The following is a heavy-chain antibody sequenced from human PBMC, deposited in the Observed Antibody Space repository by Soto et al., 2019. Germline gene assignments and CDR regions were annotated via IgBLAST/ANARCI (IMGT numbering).Heavy chain of an antibody. D-gene: IGHD3-10*01. CDR1: DYLISSGFY. CDR3: ARDRGSGFFDY. V-gene: IGHV4-38-2*02. Sequence: PSDTLSLTFAASDYLISSGFYRGWIRQPPGKGLEWIGTIYHTGSTSYNPSLKSRVIISIDTSKNQFSLEMRSVTAADTAVYYCARDRGSGFFDYWGQGTLVTVSS. CDR2: IYHTGST. J-gene: IGHJ4*02.